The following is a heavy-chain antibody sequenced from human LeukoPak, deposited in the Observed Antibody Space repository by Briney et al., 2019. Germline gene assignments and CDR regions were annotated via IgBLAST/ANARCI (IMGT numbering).Heavy chain of an antibody. D-gene: IGHD3-10*01. CDR3: ARSIYGTGAFGI. J-gene: IGHJ3*02. V-gene: IGHV4-59*01. CDR2: IYYSGST. CDR1: GGSISSYY. Sequence: SETLSLTCIVSGGSISSYYWSWIRQPPGKGLEWIGYIYYSGSTNYNPSLKSRVTISVDTSKNQFSLKLSSVTAADTAVYYCARSIYGTGAFGIWGQGTMVTVSS.